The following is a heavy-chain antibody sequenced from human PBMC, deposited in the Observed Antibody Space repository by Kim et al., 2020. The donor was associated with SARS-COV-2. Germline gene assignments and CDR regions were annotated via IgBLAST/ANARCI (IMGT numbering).Heavy chain of an antibody. CDR2: IRSNAYGGTT. CDR1: GFTFGDYA. D-gene: IGHD6-19*01. J-gene: IGHJ5*02. V-gene: IGHV3-49*03. CDR3: TRGYSSGWRYNWFDP. Sequence: GGSLRLSCTASGFTFGDYAMSWFRQAPGKGLEWVGFIRSNAYGGTTEYAASVKGRFTISRDDSKSIAYLQMNSLKTEDTAVYYCTRGYSSGWRYNWFDPWGQGTLVTVSS.